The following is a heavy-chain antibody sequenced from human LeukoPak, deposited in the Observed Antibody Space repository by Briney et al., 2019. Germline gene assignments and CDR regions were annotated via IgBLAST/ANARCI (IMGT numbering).Heavy chain of an antibody. J-gene: IGHJ4*02. D-gene: IGHD2-15*01. CDR3: ARDHQGYCSGGSCTYFDY. V-gene: IGHV3-48*03. Sequence: GGSLRLSCAASGFTFSSYEMNWVRQAPGKGLEWVSYISSSGSTIYYADSVKGRFTISRDNAKNSLYLQMNSLRAEDTAVYYCARDHQGYCSGGSCTYFDYWGQGTLLTVSS. CDR2: ISSSGSTI. CDR1: GFTFSSYE.